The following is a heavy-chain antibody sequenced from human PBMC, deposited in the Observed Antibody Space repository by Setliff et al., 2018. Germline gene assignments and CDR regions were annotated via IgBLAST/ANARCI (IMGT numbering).Heavy chain of an antibody. CDR2: ISTDDGDT. Sequence: ASVKVSCKASGYTFTTHGISWVRQAPGQGLEWMGWISTDDGDTNFAQKFQGRVTLTTDTSTGTAYMELRSLTFDDTAVYYCARSPTRTTGSHYLGYYYYYMDFWGKGTTVTVSS. CDR1: GYTFTTHG. V-gene: IGHV1-18*01. D-gene: IGHD1-1*01. CDR3: ARSPTRTTGSHYLGYYYYYMDF. J-gene: IGHJ6*03.